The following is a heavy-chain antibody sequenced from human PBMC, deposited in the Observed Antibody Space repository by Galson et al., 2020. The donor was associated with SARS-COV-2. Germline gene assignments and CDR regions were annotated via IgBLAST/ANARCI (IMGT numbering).Heavy chain of an antibody. CDR1: GYSIKSGYY. J-gene: IGHJ4*02. D-gene: IGHD3-10*01. CDR2: LQHSGDP. V-gene: IGHV4-38-2*01. Sequence: SETLSLSCDESGYSIKSGYYWAWIRPSPGKGLEWIGSLQHSGDPYYNPSFKSRVTISVDTSKNQFSLKLTSVTAADTAVYYCTRCGGASRVSSDYWGQGTLVTVSS. CDR3: TRCGGASRVSSDY.